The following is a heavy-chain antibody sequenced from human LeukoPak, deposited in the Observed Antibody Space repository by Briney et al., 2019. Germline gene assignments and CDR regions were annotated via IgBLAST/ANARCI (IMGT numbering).Heavy chain of an antibody. J-gene: IGHJ6*04. V-gene: IGHV3-21*01. CDR3: AREWSRFGKGPAGMDV. CDR2: IGSSGSYI. Sequence: PGGSLRLSCEVSGFTFSSYHMNWVRQAPGKGLEWVSSIGSSGSYIYYADSLTGRFTISRDNAKNSLYLQMNSLRAEDTAVYYCAREWSRFGKGPAGMDVWGKGTTVTISS. D-gene: IGHD3-10*01. CDR1: GFTFSSYH.